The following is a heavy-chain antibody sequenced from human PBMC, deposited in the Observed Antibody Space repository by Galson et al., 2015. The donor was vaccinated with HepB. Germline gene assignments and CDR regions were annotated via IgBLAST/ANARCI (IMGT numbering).Heavy chain of an antibody. D-gene: IGHD3-3*01. CDR3: ARDWRNYYYYYMDV. V-gene: IGHV4-31*03. Sequence: PLSLTCTVSGGSIRSGGYYWSWIRQHPGKGLEWIGYIYYSGSTYYNPSLKSRVTISVDTSKNQFSLKLSSVTAADTAVYYCARDWRNYYYYYMDVWGKGTTVTVSS. J-gene: IGHJ6*03. CDR1: GGSIRSGGYY. CDR2: IYYSGST.